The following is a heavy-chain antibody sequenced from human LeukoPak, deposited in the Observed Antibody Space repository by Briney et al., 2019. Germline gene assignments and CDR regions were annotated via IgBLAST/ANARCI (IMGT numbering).Heavy chain of an antibody. CDR2: ISGSGGSS. Sequence: GGSLRLSCAASGFTFSSYAMSWVRQAPGKGLEWVSAISGSGGSSYYADSVKGRFTISRDNSKNTLYLQMNSLRAEDTAVYYCARVMGRYCSSNSCYVDYWGQGTLVTVSS. J-gene: IGHJ4*02. D-gene: IGHD2-2*01. CDR1: GFTFSSYA. CDR3: ARVMGRYCSSNSCYVDY. V-gene: IGHV3-23*01.